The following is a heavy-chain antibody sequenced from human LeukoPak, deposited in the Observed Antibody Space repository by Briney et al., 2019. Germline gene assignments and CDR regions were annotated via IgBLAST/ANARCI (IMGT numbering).Heavy chain of an antibody. CDR1: GFTFSSYS. Sequence: GGSLRLSCAASGFTFSSYSMNWVRQAPGKGLEWVSSISSSSNYIYYADSVKGRFTISRDNAKNSLYLQMNSLRAEDTAVYYCARVVYYYFYMDVWGKGTTVTVSS. CDR2: ISSSSNYI. V-gene: IGHV3-21*01. J-gene: IGHJ6*03. CDR3: ARVVYYYFYMDV.